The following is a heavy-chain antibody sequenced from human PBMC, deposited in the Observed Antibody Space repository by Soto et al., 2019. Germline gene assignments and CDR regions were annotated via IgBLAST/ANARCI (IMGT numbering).Heavy chain of an antibody. CDR1: GYSFTSYW. J-gene: IGHJ6*02. Sequence: PGESLTISCKGSGYSFTSYWIGWVRQMPGKGLEWMGIIYPGDSDTRYSPSFQGQVTISADKSISTAYLQWSSLKASDTAMYYCATSSIAVAGHYYYYFYGMDVWGQGTTVTVSS. D-gene: IGHD6-19*01. CDR2: IYPGDSDT. CDR3: ATSSIAVAGHYYYYFYGMDV. V-gene: IGHV5-51*01.